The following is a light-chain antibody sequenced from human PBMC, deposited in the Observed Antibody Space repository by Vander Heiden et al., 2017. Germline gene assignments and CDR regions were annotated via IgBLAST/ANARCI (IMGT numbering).Light chain of an antibody. CDR3: RQTVQTPKT. V-gene: IGKV2-28*01. Sequence: DIVMTQSPLSLTVTPGEPASISCRSSQSLLHSDEYNYLAWYLQKPGQSPQLLIYLGSNRASGVPDRFNGSGSGTDFTLKISRVETDDVGVYYCRQTVQTPKTFGQGTRLEIK. J-gene: IGKJ5*01. CDR2: LGS. CDR1: QSLLHSDEYNY.